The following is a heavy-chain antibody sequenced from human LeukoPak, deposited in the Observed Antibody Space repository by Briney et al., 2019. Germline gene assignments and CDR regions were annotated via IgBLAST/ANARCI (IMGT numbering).Heavy chain of an antibody. V-gene: IGHV4-34*01. CDR1: GGSFSGYY. D-gene: IGHD6-13*01. CDR3: ARSLRQQLVPAFDI. J-gene: IGHJ3*02. CDR2: INHSGST. Sequence: PSETLSLTCAVYGGSFSGYYWSWIRQPPGKGLEWIGEINHSGSTNYNPSLKSRVTISVDTSKNQFSLKLSSVTAADTAVYYCARSLRQQLVPAFDIWGQGTMVTVSS.